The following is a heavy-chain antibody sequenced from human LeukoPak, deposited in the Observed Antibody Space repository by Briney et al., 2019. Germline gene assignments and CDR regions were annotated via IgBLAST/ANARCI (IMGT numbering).Heavy chain of an antibody. V-gene: IGHV5-51*01. CDR1: GYSFTTYW. Sequence: GESLKISCKASGYSFTTYWIGWVRQMPGKGLEWMGIIYPGDSDTRYSPSFQGQVTISADKSISTAYLQWSSLKASDTAMCYCARRAYYDFWSGYDYWGQGTLVTVSS. J-gene: IGHJ4*02. CDR3: ARRAYYDFWSGYDY. CDR2: IYPGDSDT. D-gene: IGHD3-3*01.